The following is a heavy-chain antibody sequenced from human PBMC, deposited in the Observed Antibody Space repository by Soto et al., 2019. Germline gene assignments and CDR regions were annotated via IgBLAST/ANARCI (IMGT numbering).Heavy chain of an antibody. V-gene: IGHV4-39*07. J-gene: IGHJ6*02. CDR2: IYYSGTT. CDR1: GASISNTYYY. Sequence: SETLSLTCTVSGASISNTYYYWGWIRQPPGKGLEWIGSIYYSGTTYYNPSLKSRVTLSVDTSKNQFSLKLSSVTAADTAVYYCARFGPSSTTTTILVGGMDVWGQGTTVTV. D-gene: IGHD1-26*01. CDR3: ARFGPSSTTTTILVGGMDV.